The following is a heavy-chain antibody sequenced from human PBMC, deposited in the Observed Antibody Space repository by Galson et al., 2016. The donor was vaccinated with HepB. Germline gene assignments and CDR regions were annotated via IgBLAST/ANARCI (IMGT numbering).Heavy chain of an antibody. V-gene: IGHV3-33*01. CDR3: ARDASGSRADFDY. CDR1: GFTFSDYG. J-gene: IGHJ4*02. D-gene: IGHD3-10*01. Sequence: SLRLSCAASGFTFSDYGMHWVRQPPGKGLEWVASIWHDGSQKFYADSVKGRFTISRDNSKNTVHLQMNSLRAVDTAVYYWARDASGSRADFDYWGQGIPVTVSS. CDR2: IWHDGSQK.